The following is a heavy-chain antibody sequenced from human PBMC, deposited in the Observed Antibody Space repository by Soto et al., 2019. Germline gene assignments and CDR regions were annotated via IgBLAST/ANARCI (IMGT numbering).Heavy chain of an antibody. Sequence: SETLSLTCTVSGGSISSGGYYWSWICQHPGKGLEWIGYIYYSGSTYYNPSLKSRVTISVDTSKNQFSLKLSSVTAADTAVYYCARVQRLFGVDYWGQGTLVTVSS. J-gene: IGHJ4*02. CDR3: ARVQRLFGVDY. CDR1: GGSISSGGYY. CDR2: IYYSGST. D-gene: IGHD3-10*01. V-gene: IGHV4-31*03.